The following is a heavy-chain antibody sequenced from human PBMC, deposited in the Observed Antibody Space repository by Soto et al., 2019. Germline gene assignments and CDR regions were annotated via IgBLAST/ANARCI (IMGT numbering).Heavy chain of an antibody. CDR1: VYRFSSSC. Sequence: PGESLEVSCKDSVYRFSSSCVRWVRQMPGKGLEWMGRIDPTESYINYSPSFQGHVSISVDKSISTVYLQWSSLKASDTAMYYCARVRLAAAGVFFGYWGQGTLVTVSS. D-gene: IGHD6-13*01. V-gene: IGHV5-10-1*01. CDR3: ARVRLAAAGVFFGY. J-gene: IGHJ4*02. CDR2: IDPTESYI.